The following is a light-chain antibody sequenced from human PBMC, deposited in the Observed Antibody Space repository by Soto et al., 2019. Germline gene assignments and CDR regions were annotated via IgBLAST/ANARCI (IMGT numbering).Light chain of an antibody. CDR2: GTS. Sequence: EIVLTQSPGTLSLSPGERATLSCRASQSVSSSYLAWYKQKPGQAPRLLMYGTSSRATGIPDRFSGSGSGTDFTLTINRLEPDDFAVYYCQQFGSSPGTFGQGTKLEIK. CDR1: QSVSSSY. CDR3: QQFGSSPGT. J-gene: IGKJ2*01. V-gene: IGKV3-20*01.